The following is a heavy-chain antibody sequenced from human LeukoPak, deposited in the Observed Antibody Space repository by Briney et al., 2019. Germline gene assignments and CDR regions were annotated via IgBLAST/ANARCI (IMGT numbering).Heavy chain of an antibody. V-gene: IGHV4-34*01. Sequence: SETLSLTCAVNGGSFSGYYWSWVRQPPGKGLEWIGEINHSGSTNYNPSLKSRVTISVDTSKNQFSLKLSSVTAADTAVYYCARGLVLGPKGKWFGELLSYYFDYWGQGTLVTVSS. D-gene: IGHD3-10*01. CDR1: GGSFSGYY. CDR3: ARGLVLGPKGKWFGELLSYYFDY. CDR2: INHSGST. J-gene: IGHJ4*02.